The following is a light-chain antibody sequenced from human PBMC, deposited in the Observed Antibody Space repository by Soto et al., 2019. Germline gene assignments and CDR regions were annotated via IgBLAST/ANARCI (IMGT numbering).Light chain of an antibody. CDR3: QQYYIWPLT. V-gene: IGKV3-15*01. J-gene: IGKJ4*01. CDR2: GAS. CDR1: QSVSSN. Sequence: EIVMTQSPATLSVSPGERATLSCRASQSVSSNLAWYQQKPGQAPRLLIYGASTMSTGIPARFSGRRSGTEFTLTISSLQSEDFEVYYCQQYYIWPLTFGGGTKVEIK.